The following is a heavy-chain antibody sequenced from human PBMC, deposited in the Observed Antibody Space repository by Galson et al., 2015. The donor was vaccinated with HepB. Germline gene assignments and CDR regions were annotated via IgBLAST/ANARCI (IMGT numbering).Heavy chain of an antibody. CDR1: GFPLSSHW. CDR3: STIFDSPSDSPSDS. Sequence: SLRLSCAASGFPLSSHWMHWVRQAPGKGLMWVSRIENDGSETSYADSVNGRFTISRDNARNTLYLQMHSLRAEDTAVYYCSTIFDSPSDSPSDSWGQGTLVTVSS. D-gene: IGHD3-3*01. J-gene: IGHJ4*02. V-gene: IGHV3-74*01. CDR2: IENDGSET.